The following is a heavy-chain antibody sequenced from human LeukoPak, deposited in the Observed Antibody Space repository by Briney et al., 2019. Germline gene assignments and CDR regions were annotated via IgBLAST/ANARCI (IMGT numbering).Heavy chain of an antibody. CDR3: ARRGAAAGTFYWFDP. CDR2: INHSGST. D-gene: IGHD6-13*01. V-gene: IGHV4-34*01. J-gene: IGHJ5*02. Sequence: PSETLSLTCAVYGGSFSGYYWSWIRQPPGKGLEWIGEINHSGSTNYNPSLKSRVTISVATSKNQFSLKLSSVTAADTAVYYCARRGAAAGTFYWFDPWGQGTLVTVSS. CDR1: GGSFSGYY.